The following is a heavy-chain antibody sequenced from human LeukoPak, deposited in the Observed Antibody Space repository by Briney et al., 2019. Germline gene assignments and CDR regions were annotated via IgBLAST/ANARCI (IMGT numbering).Heavy chain of an antibody. CDR1: GFTFSDHY. D-gene: IGHD4-11*01. V-gene: IGHV3-72*01. CDR2: SRNKANTYTT. J-gene: IGHJ5*02. CDR3: ARGPHSNYYAWFDP. Sequence: GGSLRLSCAASGFTFSDHYMDWVRQAPGKGLEWVGRSRNKANTYTTEYAASVKGRFTISRDDSKSSLYLQMNSLKTEDTAVYYCARGPHSNYYAWFDPWGQGTLVTVSS.